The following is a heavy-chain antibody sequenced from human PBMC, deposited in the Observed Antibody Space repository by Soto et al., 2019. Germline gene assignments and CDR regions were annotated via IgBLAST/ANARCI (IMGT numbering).Heavy chain of an antibody. CDR2: IYPGDSDT. V-gene: IGHV5-51*01. D-gene: IGHD6-13*01. Sequence: GESLKISCKGSGYSFTSYWIGWVRQMPGKGLEWMGIIYPGDSDTRYSPSFQGQVTISADKSISTAYLQWSSLKASDTAMYYCARSPGAAALSLNWFDPWGQGTLVTVSS. CDR1: GYSFTSYW. J-gene: IGHJ5*02. CDR3: ARSPGAAALSLNWFDP.